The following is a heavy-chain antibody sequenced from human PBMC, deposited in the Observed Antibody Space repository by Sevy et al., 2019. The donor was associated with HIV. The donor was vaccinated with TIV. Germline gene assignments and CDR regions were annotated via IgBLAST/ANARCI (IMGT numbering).Heavy chain of an antibody. D-gene: IGHD6-19*01. CDR2: INYIGIR. Sequence: SETLSLTCTVSGASISSSGYYWGWIRQPPGKGLEWIASINYIGIRFYNPSLKSRITISADTSKNQFSLDLNSVTAADTAIYYCAGPILTYNNGWSYYDYWGQGTVVTVSS. CDR1: GASISSSGYY. J-gene: IGHJ4*02. V-gene: IGHV4-39*01. CDR3: AGPILTYNNGWSYYDY.